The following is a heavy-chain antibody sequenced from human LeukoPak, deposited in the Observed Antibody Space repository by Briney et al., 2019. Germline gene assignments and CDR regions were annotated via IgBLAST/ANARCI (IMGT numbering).Heavy chain of an antibody. Sequence: QSGRSLRLSCAASGFTFDDYAMHWVRQAPGKGLEWVSGISWNSGSIGYADYVKGRFTISRDNAKNSLYLQMNSLRAEDMALYYCAKDLVVRGVIISFGLDYWGQGTLVTVSS. CDR1: GFTFDDYA. J-gene: IGHJ4*02. CDR3: AKDLVVRGVIISFGLDY. CDR2: ISWNSGSI. V-gene: IGHV3-9*03. D-gene: IGHD3-10*01.